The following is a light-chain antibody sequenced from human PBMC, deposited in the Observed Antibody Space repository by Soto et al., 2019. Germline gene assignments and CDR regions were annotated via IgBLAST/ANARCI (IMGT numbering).Light chain of an antibody. CDR3: QQYGNSPIT. CDR1: QSVSSNY. V-gene: IGKV3-20*01. Sequence: EIVLTQSPGTLSLYPGERAALSCRASQSVSSNYLAWYQQKPGQAPRLLIYDASNRATGIPARFSGSGSGTDFTLTISRLEPEDFAVYYCQQYGNSPITFGQGTRLEI. CDR2: DAS. J-gene: IGKJ5*01.